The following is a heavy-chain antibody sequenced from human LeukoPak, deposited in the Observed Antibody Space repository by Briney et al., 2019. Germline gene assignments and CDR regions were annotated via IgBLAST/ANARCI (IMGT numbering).Heavy chain of an antibody. CDR1: GGCISSSSYY. J-gene: IGHJ5*02. CDR2: IYYSGST. V-gene: IGHV4-39*07. CDR3: ARDRGLRLGELSCNWFDP. D-gene: IGHD3-16*02. Sequence: PSETLSLTCTVSGGCISSSSYYWGWIGQPPGKGLEWIGSIYYSGSTYYNPSLKSRVTISVDTSKNQFSLKLSSVTAADTAVYYCARDRGLRLGELSCNWFDPWGQGTLVTVSS.